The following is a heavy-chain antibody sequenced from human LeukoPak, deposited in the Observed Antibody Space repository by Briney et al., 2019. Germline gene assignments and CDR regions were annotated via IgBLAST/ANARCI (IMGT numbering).Heavy chain of an antibody. Sequence: GGSLRLSCAASGFTFSGHAMHWVRQTPGVGLEWVAIIGNDGRNQHYSESVKGRFTISRDNSKNTLFLQLNSLRPEDTALYLCARDLMWGFDYWGQGTLVTVSS. CDR3: ARDLMWGFDY. CDR1: GFTFSGHA. V-gene: IGHV3-30*02. D-gene: IGHD7-27*01. J-gene: IGHJ4*02. CDR2: IGNDGRNQ.